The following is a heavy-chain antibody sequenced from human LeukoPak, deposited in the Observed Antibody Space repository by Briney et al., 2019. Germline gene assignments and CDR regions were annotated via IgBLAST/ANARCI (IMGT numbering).Heavy chain of an antibody. CDR2: IYPGGSDT. CDR1: GYSITTYW. V-gene: IGHV5-51*01. J-gene: IGHJ4*02. D-gene: IGHD1-1*01. Sequence: GESLKISCQGSGYSITTYWIGWVRQKPGKGLEWLGSIYPGGSDTTYNPSFQGQVTISVDKSISTAYLRWSSLRASDTAMYYCTTMRELEFEEYYFDSWGQGTLVTVSS. CDR3: TTMRELEFEEYYFDS.